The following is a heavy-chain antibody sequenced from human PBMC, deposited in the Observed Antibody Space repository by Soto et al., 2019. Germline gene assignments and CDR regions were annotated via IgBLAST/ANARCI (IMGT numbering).Heavy chain of an antibody. CDR1: ADSISSSY. CDR3: ARESAGTFCFDY. Sequence: PSETLSLTCTVSADSISSSYWSWIRQPPGKVLEWIGYIYSSESTNYNPSLKSRVTISVDTSKNQFSLNLSSVTAADTAVYYCARESAGTFCFDYWGQGTLVTVSS. D-gene: IGHD1-1*01. V-gene: IGHV4-59*01. CDR2: IYSSEST. J-gene: IGHJ4*02.